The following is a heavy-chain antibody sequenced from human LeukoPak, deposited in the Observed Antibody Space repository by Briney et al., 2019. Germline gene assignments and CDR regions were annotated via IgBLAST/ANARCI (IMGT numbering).Heavy chain of an antibody. CDR3: ARDNTATGPFDN. D-gene: IGHD1-1*01. V-gene: IGHV1-46*01. J-gene: IGHJ4*02. Sequence: ASVKVSCKASGYPFTSYYMHWVRQAPGQGLEWMGIIDPSGGSTSYAQKFQGRVTMTRDTSTSTVYMELSSLRSEDTAVYYCARDNTATGPFDNWGQGTLVTVSS. CDR1: GYPFTSYY. CDR2: IDPSGGST.